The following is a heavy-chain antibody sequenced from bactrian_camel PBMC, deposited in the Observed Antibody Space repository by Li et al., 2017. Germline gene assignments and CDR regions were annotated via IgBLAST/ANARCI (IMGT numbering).Heavy chain of an antibody. J-gene: IGHJ4*01. V-gene: IGHV3S1*01. CDR2: IDKSGAST. CDR1: GYTYSSHC. D-gene: IGHD3*01. Sequence: HVQLVESGGAVQAGGSLRLSCVASGYTYSSHCMGWFRQAPGKGLEWVSTIDKSGASTTYVDPVKGRFTISRDNAKDTLYLQMNSLKIEDTAVYYCALGSSRQATMTARGKWTQVTVS.